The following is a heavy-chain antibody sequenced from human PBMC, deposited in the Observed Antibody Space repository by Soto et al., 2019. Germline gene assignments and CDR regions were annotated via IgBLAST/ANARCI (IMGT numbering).Heavy chain of an antibody. D-gene: IGHD5-18*01. J-gene: IGHJ3*02. Sequence: SETLSLTCTVSGGSISSYYWSWIRQPPGKGLEWIGYIYYSGSTNYNPSLKSRVTISVDTSKNQFSLKLSSVTAADTAVYYCARLDTAMDHDAFDIWGQGTMVTVS. CDR1: GGSISSYY. CDR2: IYYSGST. CDR3: ARLDTAMDHDAFDI. V-gene: IGHV4-59*01.